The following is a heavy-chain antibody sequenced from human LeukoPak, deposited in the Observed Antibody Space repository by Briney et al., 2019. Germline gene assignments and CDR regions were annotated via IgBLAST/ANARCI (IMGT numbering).Heavy chain of an antibody. CDR3: ASPQWLAF. Sequence: VGSLRLSCVVSGITFSSYEMIWVRQAPGKGLELVSYISTSGSTIYYADSVKGRFTISRDNAKNSLYLQMNGLGAEDTAIYYCASPQWLAFWGQGTLATVSS. CDR2: ISTSGSTI. D-gene: IGHD6-19*01. CDR1: GITFSSYE. J-gene: IGHJ4*02. V-gene: IGHV3-48*03.